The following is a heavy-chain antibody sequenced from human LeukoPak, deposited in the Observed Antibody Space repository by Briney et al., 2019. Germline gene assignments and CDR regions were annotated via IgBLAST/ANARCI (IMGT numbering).Heavy chain of an antibody. Sequence: GGSLRLSCAASGFTFIRYGMHWVRQAPGKGLEWVTLISYDGSNKYYADSVKGRFTISRDDSKNTVDLQMDSLRPEDSAVYYCAKDELYYDSRGYYQDYWGQGTLVTVSS. D-gene: IGHD3-22*01. CDR2: ISYDGSNK. J-gene: IGHJ4*02. V-gene: IGHV3-30*18. CDR1: GFTFIRYG. CDR3: AKDELYYDSRGYYQDY.